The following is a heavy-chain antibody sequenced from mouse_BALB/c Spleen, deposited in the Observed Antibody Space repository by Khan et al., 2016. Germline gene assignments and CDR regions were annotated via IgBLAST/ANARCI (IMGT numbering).Heavy chain of an antibody. Sequence: EVQLQESGAELVRSGASVKLSCTASGFNIKDYYIHWVKQRPEQGLEWIGWIDPENGDTEYAPKFQGKATMTADTSSNTAYLQLSSLTSEDTAVYYCSAYGSSVAWFVYWGQGTLVTVSA. CDR1: GFNIKDYY. V-gene: IGHV14-4*02. D-gene: IGHD1-3*01. J-gene: IGHJ3*01. CDR3: SAYGSSVAWFVY. CDR2: IDPENGDT.